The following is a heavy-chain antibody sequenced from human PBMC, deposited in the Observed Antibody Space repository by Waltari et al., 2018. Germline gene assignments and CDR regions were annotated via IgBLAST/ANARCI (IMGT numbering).Heavy chain of an antibody. CDR1: GYTFTTYD. D-gene: IGHD1-26*01. J-gene: IGHJ4*02. CDR3: ARVVGAIDY. V-gene: IGHV1-8*01. Sequence: QVQLVQSGAEVRKPGASLKVSCKASGYTFTTYDINWVQKATGHGLEWVGWMNPKSGYTGLARKFEGRVSMTRDTSTNTAYMELSSLTSDDTAVYYCARVVGAIDYWGQGTQVTVS. CDR2: MNPKSGYT.